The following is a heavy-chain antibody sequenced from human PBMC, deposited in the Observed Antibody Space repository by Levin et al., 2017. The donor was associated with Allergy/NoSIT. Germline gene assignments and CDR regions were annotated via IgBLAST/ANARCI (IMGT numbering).Heavy chain of an antibody. D-gene: IGHD5-18*01. CDR2: ISSSGTTI. Sequence: GESLKISCAASGFTFSDYYVSWIRQAPGKGLEWVSYISSSGTTIYYADSVKGRFTISRDNAKNSLYLQMNSLRVEDTAVYYCARSWLGYSDGYWDYWGQGTLVTVSS. CDR1: GFTFSDYY. V-gene: IGHV3-11*01. CDR3: ARSWLGYSDGYWDY. J-gene: IGHJ4*02.